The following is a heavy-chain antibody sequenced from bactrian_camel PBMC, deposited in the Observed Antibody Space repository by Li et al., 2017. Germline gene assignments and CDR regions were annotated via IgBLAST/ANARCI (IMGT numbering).Heavy chain of an antibody. J-gene: IGHJ6*01. V-gene: IGHV3S54*01. CDR1: GVTSSPSY. CDR3: VAQQSFGY. CDR2: IDTGDGST. Sequence: HVQLVESGGGSVQAGGSLRLSCLASGVTSSPSYIAWSRQAPGKEREALARIDTGDGSTTYADSVKGRFTISQDNAKNTVYLQMNSLKPEDTAVYYCVAQQSFGYWGQGTQVTVS. D-gene: IGHD7*01.